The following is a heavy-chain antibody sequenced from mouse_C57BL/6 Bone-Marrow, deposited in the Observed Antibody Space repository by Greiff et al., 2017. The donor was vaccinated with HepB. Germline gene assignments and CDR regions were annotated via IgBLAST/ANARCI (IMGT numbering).Heavy chain of an antibody. V-gene: IGHV1-76*01. D-gene: IGHD2-4*01. CDR2: IYPGSGNT. CDR1: GYTFTDYY. J-gene: IGHJ1*03. CDR3: ARSFYDYDPYWYFDV. Sequence: VQLQQSGAELVRPGASVKLSCKASGYTFTDYYINWVKQRPGQGLEWIARIYPGSGNTYYNEKFKGKATLTAEKSSSTAYMQLSSLTSEDSAVYFCARSFYDYDPYWYFDVWGTGTTVTVSS.